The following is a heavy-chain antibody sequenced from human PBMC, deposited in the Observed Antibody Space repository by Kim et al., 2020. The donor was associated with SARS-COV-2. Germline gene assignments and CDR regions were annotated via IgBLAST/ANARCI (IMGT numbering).Heavy chain of an antibody. CDR2: INPSGGST. Sequence: ASVKVSCKASGYTFTSYYMHWVRQAPGQGLEWMGIINPSGGSTSYAQKFQGRVTMTRDTSTSTVYMELSSLRSEDTAVYYCAFSAVSSSSWSLNYYYYGMDVWGQGTTVTVSS. D-gene: IGHD6-13*01. CDR3: AFSAVSSSSWSLNYYYYGMDV. J-gene: IGHJ6*02. CDR1: GYTFTSYY. V-gene: IGHV1-46*01.